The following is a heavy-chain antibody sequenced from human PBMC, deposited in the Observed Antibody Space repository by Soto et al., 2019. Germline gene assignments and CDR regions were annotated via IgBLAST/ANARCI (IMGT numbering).Heavy chain of an antibody. V-gene: IGHV3-30-3*01. CDR3: ATLGRAGYPAIDP. D-gene: IGHD5-12*01. CDR1: GFLFSTYP. J-gene: IGHJ5*02. Sequence: QAQLVQSEGGVVQPGRSLTVSCAASGFLFSTYPMHWVRQAPGKGLEWIAQVSSDGTRTKYADSVKGRHTISRDNSENTLYLQLNTLRPDDTAVYYCATLGRAGYPAIDPWGQGTLVTVSA. CDR2: VSSDGTRT.